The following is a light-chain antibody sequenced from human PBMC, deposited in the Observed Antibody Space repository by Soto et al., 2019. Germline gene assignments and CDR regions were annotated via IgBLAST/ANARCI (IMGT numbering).Light chain of an antibody. CDR1: SSDVGGYNY. CDR2: EVS. V-gene: IGLV2-14*01. Sequence: QSALTQPASVSGSPGQSITISCTGTSSDVGGYNYVSWYQQHPGKAPKLMIYEVSNRPSGVSYRFSGSKSGNTASLTISRLQAEDEADYYCRSYTSSSTLVFGTGTKVTVL. CDR3: RSYTSSSTLV. J-gene: IGLJ1*01.